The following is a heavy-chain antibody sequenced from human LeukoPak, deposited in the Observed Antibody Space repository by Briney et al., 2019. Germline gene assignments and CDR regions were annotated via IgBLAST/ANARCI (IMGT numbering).Heavy chain of an antibody. CDR1: GFTFSSYE. CDR3: AREPSDYDFWSVKTVYYYYMDV. V-gene: IGHV3-48*03. D-gene: IGHD3-3*01. Sequence: GGSLRLSCAASGFTFSSYEMNWVRQAPGKGLEWVSYISSSGSTIYYADSVKGRFTISRDNAKNSLYLQMNSLRAGDRAVYYCAREPSDYDFWSVKTVYYYYMDVWGKGTTVTVSS. CDR2: ISSSGSTI. J-gene: IGHJ6*03.